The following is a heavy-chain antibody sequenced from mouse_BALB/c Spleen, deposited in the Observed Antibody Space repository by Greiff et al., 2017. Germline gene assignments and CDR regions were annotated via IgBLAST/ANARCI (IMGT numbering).Heavy chain of an antibody. Sequence: VQLKESGGGLVKPGGSLKLSCAASGFTFSSYAMSWVRQTPEKRLEWVASISSGGSTYYPDSVKGRFTISRDNARNILYLQMSSLRSEDTAMYYCTRDKTFDYWGQGTTLTVSS. V-gene: IGHV5-6-5*01. J-gene: IGHJ2*01. CDR1: GFTFSSYA. CDR2: ISSGGST. CDR3: TRDKTFDY.